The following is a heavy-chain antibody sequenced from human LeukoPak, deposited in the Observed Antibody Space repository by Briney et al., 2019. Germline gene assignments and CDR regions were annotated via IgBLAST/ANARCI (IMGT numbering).Heavy chain of an antibody. V-gene: IGHV4-59*01. CDR1: GASISGYY. CDR2: VHYSGKT. D-gene: IGHD4-17*01. Sequence: PSETLSLTCSVSGASISGYYWSWVRQPPGKGLEWIGYVHYSGKTNYSPSLQSRVTISLDRSKNQFSLKLSSVTAADTAVYYCALGASYGDYDWFDPWGQGTLVTVSS. CDR3: ALGASYGDYDWFDP. J-gene: IGHJ5*02.